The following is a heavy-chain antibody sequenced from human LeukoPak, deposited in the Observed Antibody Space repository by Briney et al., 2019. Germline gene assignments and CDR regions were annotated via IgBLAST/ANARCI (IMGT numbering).Heavy chain of an antibody. D-gene: IGHD3-22*01. V-gene: IGHV1-2*02. CDR1: GYTFTGYY. CDR2: INPNSGGT. Sequence: ASVKVSCKASGYTFTGYYMHWVRQAPGQGLEWMGWINPNSGGTNYAQKFQGRVTMTRDTSISTAYMELSRLRSEDPAVYYCARVGYYDSSGYHRAFDYWGQGTLVTVSS. CDR3: ARVGYYDSSGYHRAFDY. J-gene: IGHJ4*02.